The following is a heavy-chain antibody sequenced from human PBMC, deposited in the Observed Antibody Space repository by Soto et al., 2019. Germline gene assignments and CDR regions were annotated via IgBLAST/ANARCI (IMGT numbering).Heavy chain of an antibody. CDR3: ARGLAAGGTGVLTYYFDF. J-gene: IGHJ4*02. CDR1: GFSFSSYA. Sequence: EVQLLESGGDLVQPGGSLRLSCGVSGFSFSSYAMAWVRQVPGKGLEWLSVITVRSHTTYYADSVRGRFTISRDDSRDTLYLQLNSLRGEDTAVYYCARGLAAGGTGVLTYYFDFWGQGTLVTVSP. CDR2: ITVRSHTT. V-gene: IGHV3-23*01. D-gene: IGHD6-13*01.